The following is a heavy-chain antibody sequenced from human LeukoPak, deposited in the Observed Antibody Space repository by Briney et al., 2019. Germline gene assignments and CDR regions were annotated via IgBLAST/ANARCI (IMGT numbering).Heavy chain of an antibody. J-gene: IGHJ4*02. D-gene: IGHD3-9*01. V-gene: IGHV3-23*01. Sequence: HTEGSLRLSCAASGFTFSSYAMSWVRQAPGKGLEWVSAISGSGGSTYYADSVKGRFTISRDNSKNTLYLQMNSLRAEDTAVYYCAKVLRYFDWLPGHWGQGTLVTVSS. CDR1: GFTFSSYA. CDR3: AKVLRYFDWLPGH. CDR2: ISGSGGST.